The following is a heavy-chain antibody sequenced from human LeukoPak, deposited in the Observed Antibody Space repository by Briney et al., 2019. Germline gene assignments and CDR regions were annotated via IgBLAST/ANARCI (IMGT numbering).Heavy chain of an antibody. CDR3: AKDLGRHDYHWGFDP. CDR1: GLTFSSYG. V-gene: IGHV3-30*18. Sequence: GGSLRLSCAASGLTFSSYGMHWVRQAPGKGLEWVAVISYDGSNKYYADSVKGRFTISRDNSKNTLYLQMNSLRAEDTAVYYCAKDLGRHDYHWGFDPWGQGTLVTVSS. D-gene: IGHD4/OR15-4a*01. CDR2: ISYDGSNK. J-gene: IGHJ5*02.